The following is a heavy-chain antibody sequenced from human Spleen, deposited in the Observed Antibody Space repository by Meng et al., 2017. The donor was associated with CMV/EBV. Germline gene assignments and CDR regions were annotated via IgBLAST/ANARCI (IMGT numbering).Heavy chain of an antibody. Sequence: GGFLRLSCAASGFTFSSYAMSWVRQAPGKGLEWVSVIYSGDSSTYFADSVKGRFTISRDNSKNTLYLQMNSLRAEDTAVYYCAKGGSLLLYSFDYWGQGTLVTVSS. J-gene: IGHJ4*02. CDR2: IYSGDSST. CDR3: AKGGSLLLYSFDY. D-gene: IGHD2/OR15-2a*01. CDR1: GFTFSSYA. V-gene: IGHV3-23*03.